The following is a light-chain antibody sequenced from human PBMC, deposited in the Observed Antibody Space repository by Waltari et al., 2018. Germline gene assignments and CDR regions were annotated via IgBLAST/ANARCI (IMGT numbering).Light chain of an antibody. Sequence: IQLTQSPSSLSASVGDTVTITCRASRASQGTSNFLAWYQQKPGGAPKLLIYATSSLQSGVPSRFSGSRSGTDFTLTISSLQPEDFGTYYCQQLNSYPYTFGQGTKLDI. CDR1: QGTSNF. V-gene: IGKV1-9*01. J-gene: IGKJ2*01. CDR3: QQLNSYPYT. CDR2: ATS.